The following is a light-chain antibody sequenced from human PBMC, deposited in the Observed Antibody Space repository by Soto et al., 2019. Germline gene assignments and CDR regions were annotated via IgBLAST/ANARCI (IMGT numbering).Light chain of an antibody. J-gene: IGKJ1*01. CDR2: KES. Sequence: DIQMTQSPSTLSASVGDRVTITCRASQSISSWLAWYQQKPGKAPKVLIYKESSLESGVPSRFSGSGSGTEFTLTISSLQPDDFATYYCQQYNTNYRTFGQGTKVEIK. V-gene: IGKV1-5*03. CDR1: QSISSW. CDR3: QQYNTNYRT.